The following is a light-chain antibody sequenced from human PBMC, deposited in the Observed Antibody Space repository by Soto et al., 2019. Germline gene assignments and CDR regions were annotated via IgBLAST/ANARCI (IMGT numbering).Light chain of an antibody. V-gene: IGKV1-5*03. Sequence: DIQMTQSPSTLSASVGDRVTITCRASQSISSWLAWYQQKPGKAPKLLIYKASNLESGVPSRFSGSGSGTEFTLTLSSLQPDEFATYYCQQYSSYWTFGQGTKVAIK. J-gene: IGKJ1*01. CDR3: QQYSSYWT. CDR2: KAS. CDR1: QSISSW.